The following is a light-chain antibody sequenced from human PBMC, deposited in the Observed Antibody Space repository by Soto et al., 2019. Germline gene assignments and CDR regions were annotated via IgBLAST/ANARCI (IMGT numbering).Light chain of an antibody. J-gene: IGKJ4*01. Sequence: DIQMTQSPSSLSASVGDRVTITCQASQDIRNYLNWYQQKPGKAPNLLIYDASNVRAGVPSRFSGSGPGTELTSTISSRRPEDIQTYYCQRIVHLPPLSFGGGTKVEIK. CDR3: QRIVHLPPLS. V-gene: IGKV1-33*01. CDR2: DAS. CDR1: QDIRNY.